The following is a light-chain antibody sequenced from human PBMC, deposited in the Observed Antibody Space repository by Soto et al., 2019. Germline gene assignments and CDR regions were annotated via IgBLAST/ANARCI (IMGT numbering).Light chain of an antibody. V-gene: IGLV2-23*02. CDR1: NSDVGSYDL. CDR2: EVN. J-gene: IGLJ3*02. CDR3: CSYAGGSTYVL. Sequence: QSALTQPASVSGSPGQSITISCTGTNSDVGSYDLVSWYQQHPGKAPKLMIFEVNKRPSGVSNRFSGSKSGNTASLTISGLQAEDESDYDCCSYAGGSTYVLFGGGTKLTVL.